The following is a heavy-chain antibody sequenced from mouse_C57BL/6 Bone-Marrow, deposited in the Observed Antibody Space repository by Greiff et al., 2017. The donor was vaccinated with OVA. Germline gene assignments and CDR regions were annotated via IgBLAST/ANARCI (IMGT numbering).Heavy chain of an antibody. V-gene: IGHV1-69*01. CDR3: ARDGPPWHFDV. J-gene: IGHJ1*03. D-gene: IGHD2-3*01. CDR1: GYTFTSYW. Sequence: QVQLQQPGAELVMPGASVKLSCKASGYTFTSYWMHWVKQRPGQGLEWIGEIDPSDSYTNYNQKFKGKSTLTVDKSSSTAYMQLSSLTSEDSAVYYGARDGPPWHFDVWGTGTTVTVSS. CDR2: IDPSDSYT.